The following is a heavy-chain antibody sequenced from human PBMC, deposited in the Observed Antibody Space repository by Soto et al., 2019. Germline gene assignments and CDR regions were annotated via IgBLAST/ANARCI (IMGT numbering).Heavy chain of an antibody. CDR2: IDWDDDK. CDR1: GFSLSTSGMC. J-gene: IGHJ6*02. CDR3: AIGTNPVGDYYGMDV. Sequence: ESGPTLVNPTQTLTLTCTFSGFSLSTSGMCVSWIRQPPGKALEWLALIDWDDDKYYSTSLKTRLTISKDTSKNQVVLTMTNMDPVDTATYYCAIGTNPVGDYYGMDVWGQGTTVTVSS. D-gene: IGHD3-16*01. V-gene: IGHV2-70*01.